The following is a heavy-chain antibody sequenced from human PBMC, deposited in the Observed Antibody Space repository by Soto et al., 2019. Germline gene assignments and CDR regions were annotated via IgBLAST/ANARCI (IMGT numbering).Heavy chain of an antibody. CDR3: GHSSLVVAPSAWDY. Sequence: QITLRESGPTLVKPTQTLTLTCTFSGFSLNTPGVSVTWIRQPPGKALEWLAVIYWDDDKRYSPSLATRLTITRGTSSNQVVLTLTHVDPLDTATYFCGHSSLVVAPSAWDYWGQGALVTVSS. J-gene: IGHJ4*02. V-gene: IGHV2-5*02. CDR1: GFSLNTPGVS. CDR2: IYWDDDK. D-gene: IGHD2-15*01.